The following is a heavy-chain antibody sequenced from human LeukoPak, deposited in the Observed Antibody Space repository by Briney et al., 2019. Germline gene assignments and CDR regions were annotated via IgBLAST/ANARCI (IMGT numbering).Heavy chain of an antibody. Sequence: GGSLRLSCAASGFTFSNYSMNWVRQAPGKGLEWVSYISSSSSTIYYADSMKGRFTISRDNTKNSLYLQMNSLRAEDTAVYYCARDWGNWDFDYWGQGTLVTVSS. D-gene: IGHD3-16*01. V-gene: IGHV3-48*01. CDR3: ARDWGNWDFDY. CDR2: ISSSSSTI. J-gene: IGHJ4*02. CDR1: GFTFSNYS.